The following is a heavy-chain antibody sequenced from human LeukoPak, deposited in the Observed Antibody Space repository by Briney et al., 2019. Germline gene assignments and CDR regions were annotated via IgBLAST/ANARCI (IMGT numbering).Heavy chain of an antibody. CDR1: GGTFSSYA. CDR3: ARDDHGVHPYYYGMDV. CDR2: IIPIFGIA. V-gene: IGHV1-69*04. Sequence: AASVKVSCKASGGTFSSYAISWVRQAPGQGLEWMGRIIPIFGIANYAQKFQGRVTITVDKSTSTAYMELSSLRSEDTAVYYCARDDHGVHPYYYGMDVWGQGTTVTVSS. D-gene: IGHD3-3*01. J-gene: IGHJ6*02.